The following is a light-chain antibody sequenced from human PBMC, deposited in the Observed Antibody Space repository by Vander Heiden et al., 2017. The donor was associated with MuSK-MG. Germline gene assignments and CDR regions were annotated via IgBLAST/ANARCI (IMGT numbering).Light chain of an antibody. CDR1: SSDVGGYNY. V-gene: IGLV2-14*03. J-gene: IGLJ2*01. Sequence: QSALTQPASVSGSPGQSIPISCTGTSSDVGGYNYVSWYQQHPGKAPKLMIYDVRNRPSGVSNRFSGSKSGNTASLTISGLQAEDEADYYCSSYTSSSTLVVFGGGTKLTVL. CDR3: SSYTSSSTLVV. CDR2: DVR.